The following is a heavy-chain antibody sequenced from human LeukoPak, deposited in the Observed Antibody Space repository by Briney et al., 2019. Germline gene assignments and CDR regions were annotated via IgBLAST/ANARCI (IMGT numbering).Heavy chain of an antibody. CDR3: ARESDTAMVFDY. CDR2: ISSSSSYI. D-gene: IGHD5-18*01. J-gene: IGHJ4*02. V-gene: IGHV3-21*01. Sequence: GGSLRLSCAASGFTFSSYSMNWVRQAPGKGLEWVSSISSSSSYIYYADSVKGRFTISRDNAKNSLYLQMNSLRAKDTAVYYCARESDTAMVFDYWGQGTLVTVSS. CDR1: GFTFSSYS.